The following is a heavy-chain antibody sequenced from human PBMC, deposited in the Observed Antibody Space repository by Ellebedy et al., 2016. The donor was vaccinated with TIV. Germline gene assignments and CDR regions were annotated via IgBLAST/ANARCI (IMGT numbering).Heavy chain of an antibody. Sequence: GGSLRLXCAASGFTVSSSYMSWVRQAPGKGLVWVSRINEDGSATNYADSVKGRFTISRDNAKSTLYLQMNSLRGEDTAVYYCASIRFDYWGQGTLVTVSS. CDR3: ASIRFDY. V-gene: IGHV3-74*01. CDR1: GFTVSSSY. CDR2: INEDGSAT. J-gene: IGHJ4*02.